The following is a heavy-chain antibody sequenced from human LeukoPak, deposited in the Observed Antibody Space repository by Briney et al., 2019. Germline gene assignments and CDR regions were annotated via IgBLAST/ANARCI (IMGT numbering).Heavy chain of an antibody. D-gene: IGHD5-18*01. J-gene: IGHJ5*02. CDR2: ITGDGSGA. CDR3: ARVVTWFDP. CDR1: GFTFDDYA. V-gene: IGHV3-74*01. Sequence: GGSLRLSCAASGFTFDDYAMHWVRQAPGKGLVWVSRITGDGSGADYADFVKGRFTISRDNAKNTLYLQMSSLTAEDTALYYCARVVTWFDPWGQGTLVTVSS.